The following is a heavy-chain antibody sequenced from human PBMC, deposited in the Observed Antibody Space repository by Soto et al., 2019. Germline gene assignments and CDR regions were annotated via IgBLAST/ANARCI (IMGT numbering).Heavy chain of an antibody. D-gene: IGHD3-22*01. CDR2: IRGSGGST. CDR1: GFTFSSYA. Sequence: GGSLRLSCAASGFTFSSYAMSWVRQAPGKGLEWVSAIRGSGGSTYYADSVKGRFTISRDNSKNTLYLQMNSLRAEDTAVYYCARGGPITMIPKYGMDVWGQGTTVTVSS. CDR3: ARGGPITMIPKYGMDV. J-gene: IGHJ6*02. V-gene: IGHV3-23*01.